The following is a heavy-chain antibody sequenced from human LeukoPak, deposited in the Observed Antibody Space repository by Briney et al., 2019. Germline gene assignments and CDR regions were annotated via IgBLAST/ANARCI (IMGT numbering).Heavy chain of an antibody. CDR3: ARRAGAYSHPYDY. CDR1: GFTFSGYN. Sequence: GGSLRLSCIASGFTFSGYNMNWVRQAPGKGLEWVLFIYSSVTHYSDSVKGRFTISRDNSKNTLYLQMNSLRAEDTAVYYCARRAGAYSHPYDYWGQGTLVTVSS. V-gene: IGHV3-53*01. D-gene: IGHD4/OR15-4a*01. CDR2: IYSSVT. J-gene: IGHJ4*02.